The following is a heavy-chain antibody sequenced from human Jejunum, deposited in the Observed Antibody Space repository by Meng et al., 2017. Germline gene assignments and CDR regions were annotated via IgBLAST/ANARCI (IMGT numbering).Heavy chain of an antibody. J-gene: IGHJ4*02. D-gene: IGHD1-14*01. CDR2: INAGNGNT. V-gene: IGHV1-3*01. Sequence: QVQLVQSGAERKKPGASVKISCKASGNTFTTNTSHWVRQAPGQRPEWMGWINAGNGNTKYSLKFQNRVTLTRDTSASTAYMELNSLTSADTAVYYCARDPTGGSFHYFDSWGQGALVTVSS. CDR1: GNTFTTNT. CDR3: ARDPTGGSFHYFDS.